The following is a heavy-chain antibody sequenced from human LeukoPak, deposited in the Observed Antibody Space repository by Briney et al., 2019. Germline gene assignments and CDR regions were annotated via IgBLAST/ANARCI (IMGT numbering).Heavy chain of an antibody. CDR1: GFTFDDYA. V-gene: IGHV3-9*01. Sequence: GGSLRLSCAASGFTFDDYAMHWVRQAPGKGLEWVSGISWNSGSIGYADSVKGRFTISRDNAKNSLYLQMNSLRAEDTALYYCAKVRCSSTSCLTGYMDVWGKGTTVTVSS. J-gene: IGHJ6*03. CDR3: AKVRCSSTSCLTGYMDV. D-gene: IGHD2-2*01. CDR2: ISWNSGSI.